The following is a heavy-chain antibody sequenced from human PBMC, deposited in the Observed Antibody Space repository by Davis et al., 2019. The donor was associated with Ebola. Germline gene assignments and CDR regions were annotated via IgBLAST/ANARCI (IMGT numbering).Heavy chain of an antibody. V-gene: IGHV1-69*04. J-gene: IGHJ6*02. CDR2: IIPILGIA. CDR1: GYTFTSYD. D-gene: IGHD1-1*01. CDR3: ARDLGGTTGNYYYYGMDV. Sequence: SVKVSCKASGYTFTSYDISWVRQAPGQGLEWMGRIIPILGIANYAQKFQGRVTITADKSTSTAYMELSSLRSEDTAVYYCARDLGGTTGNYYYYGMDVWGQGTTVTVSS.